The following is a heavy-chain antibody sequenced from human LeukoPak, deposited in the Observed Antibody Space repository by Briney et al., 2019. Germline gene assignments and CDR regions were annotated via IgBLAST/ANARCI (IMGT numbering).Heavy chain of an antibody. D-gene: IGHD3-10*01. J-gene: IGHJ4*02. V-gene: IGHV3-66*01. Sequence: AGGSLRLSCAASGFTFSSYEMTWVRQAPGKGLEWVSILYHGGSTYYADSVKGRFSISRDTSKNTLYLQMNSLRVEDTAVYYCATRRFGELTYWGQGTLVTVSS. CDR2: LYHGGST. CDR3: ATRRFGELTY. CDR1: GFTFSSYE.